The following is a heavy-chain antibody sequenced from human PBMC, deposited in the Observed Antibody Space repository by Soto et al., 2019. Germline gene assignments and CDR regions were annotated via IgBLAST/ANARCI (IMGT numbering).Heavy chain of an antibody. CDR1: GFNFKKFA. Sequence: GSLRLSCEAPGFNFKKFAMGWVRQAPGEGLEWVSGISCCGGSTFYADSVKGRFSLARDDSKNTLSLQLNSLRVEDTAHYYCAKADGEQWLIPHLDNWGQGTQVTVSS. D-gene: IGHD6-19*01. CDR2: ISCCGGST. CDR3: AKADGEQWLIPHLDN. V-gene: IGHV3-23*01. J-gene: IGHJ1*01.